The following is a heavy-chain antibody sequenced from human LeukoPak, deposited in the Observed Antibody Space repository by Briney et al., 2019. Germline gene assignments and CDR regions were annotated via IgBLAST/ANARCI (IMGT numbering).Heavy chain of an antibody. Sequence: GRSLRLSCAASGLTFRTYGMNWVRQAPGKGLEWVAIISYDGSNEDYADSVKGRFTISRDNSKNTLYLQMNSLRAEDSAVYYCAKSRVRGVYYFDYWGQGTLVTVSS. V-gene: IGHV3-30*18. D-gene: IGHD3-10*02. CDR3: AKSRVRGVYYFDY. J-gene: IGHJ4*02. CDR1: GLTFRTYG. CDR2: ISYDGSNE.